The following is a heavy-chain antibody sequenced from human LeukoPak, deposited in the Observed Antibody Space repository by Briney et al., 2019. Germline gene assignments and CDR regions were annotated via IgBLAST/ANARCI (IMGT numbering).Heavy chain of an antibody. CDR2: INPSGGST. J-gene: IGHJ5*02. CDR1: GYAFTSYC. Sequence: GASVKVSCKASGYAFTSYCMHWVRQAPGQGLEWMGIINPSGGSTSYAQKFQGRVTMTRDTSTSTVYMELSSLRSEDTAVYYCARTVSTGNSGWNWFDPWGQGTLVTVSS. D-gene: IGHD5/OR15-5a*01. V-gene: IGHV1-46*01. CDR3: ARTVSTGNSGWNWFDP.